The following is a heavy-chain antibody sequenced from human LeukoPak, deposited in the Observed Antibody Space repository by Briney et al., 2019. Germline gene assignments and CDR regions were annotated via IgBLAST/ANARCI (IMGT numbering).Heavy chain of an antibody. J-gene: IGHJ4*02. CDR2: ISSSGSTI. CDR1: GFTVSNNY. Sequence: GGSLRLSCAASGFTVSNNYMNWVRQAPGKGLEWVSYISSSGSTIYYADSVKGRFTISRDNAKNSLYLQMNSLRAEDTAVYYCARYDYGNYDHDYWGQGTLVTVSS. CDR3: ARYDYGNYDHDY. D-gene: IGHD4-11*01. V-gene: IGHV3-11*01.